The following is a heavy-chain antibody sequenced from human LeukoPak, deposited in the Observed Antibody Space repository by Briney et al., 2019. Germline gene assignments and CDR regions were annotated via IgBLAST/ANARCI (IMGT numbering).Heavy chain of an antibody. CDR3: ARLGRSDAFDI. CDR2: IYTSGST. Sequence: SETLSLTCTVSGGSIISYYWSWIRQPPGKGLEWIGYIYTSGSTNYNPSLKSRVTISVDTSKNQFSLKLSSVTAADTAVYYCARLGRSDAFDIWGQGTMVTVSS. V-gene: IGHV4-4*09. J-gene: IGHJ3*02. CDR1: GGSIISYY.